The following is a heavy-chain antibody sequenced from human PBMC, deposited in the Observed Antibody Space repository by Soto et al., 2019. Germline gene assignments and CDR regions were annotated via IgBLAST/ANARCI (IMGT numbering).Heavy chain of an antibody. Sequence: QVQLVESGGGVVQPGRSLRLSCAASGFTFSSYGMHWVRQAPGKGLEWVAVISYDGSNKYYADSVKGRFTISRDNSKNTLYLQMNSLRAEDTAVYYCAKTQDRYYFDYWGQGTLVTVSS. D-gene: IGHD2-15*01. CDR3: AKTQDRYYFDY. J-gene: IGHJ4*02. CDR2: ISYDGSNK. CDR1: GFTFSSYG. V-gene: IGHV3-30*18.